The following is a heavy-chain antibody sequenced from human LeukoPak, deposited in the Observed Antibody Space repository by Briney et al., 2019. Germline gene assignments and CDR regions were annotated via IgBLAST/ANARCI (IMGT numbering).Heavy chain of an antibody. CDR1: GYTLTELS. Sequence: ASVKVSCKVSGYTLTELSMHWVRQAPGKGLEWMGGFDPEDGETIYAQKFQGRVTMTEDTSTDTAYMELSSLRSEDTAVYYCATPGGTVPGGYYYYMDVWGKGTTVTVSS. J-gene: IGHJ6*03. CDR3: ATPGGTVPGGYYYYMDV. CDR2: FDPEDGET. D-gene: IGHD1-1*01. V-gene: IGHV1-24*01.